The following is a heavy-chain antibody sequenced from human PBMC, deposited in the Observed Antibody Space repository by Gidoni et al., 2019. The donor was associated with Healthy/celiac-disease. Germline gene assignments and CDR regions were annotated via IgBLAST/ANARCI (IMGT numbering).Heavy chain of an antibody. CDR2: IYTSGST. V-gene: IGHV4-61*02. D-gene: IGHD6-19*01. CDR3: ARDQGSSGWQYYYYYGMDV. J-gene: IGHJ6*02. CDR1: GGSISSGSYY. Sequence: QVQLQESGPGLVKPSQTLSLTCTVSGGSISSGSYYWSWIRQPAGKGLEWIGRIYTSGSTNYNPSLKSRVTISVDTSKNQFSLKLSSVTAADTAVYYCARDQGSSGWQYYYYYGMDVWGQGTTVTVSS.